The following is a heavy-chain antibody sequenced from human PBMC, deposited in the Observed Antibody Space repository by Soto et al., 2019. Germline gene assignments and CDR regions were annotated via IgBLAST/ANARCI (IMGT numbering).Heavy chain of an antibody. D-gene: IGHD6-25*01. J-gene: IGHJ6*02. CDR1: GYIFTLYW. V-gene: IGHV5-51*01. Sequence: GESLRISCKASGYIFTLYWIGWVRQMPGKGLEWMGIIYPGDSDTRYSPSFQGQVTISADKSVSTASLQWSSLKASDTAVYYCARQSPTPGYYYFSYGMDVWGQGTTVTVSS. CDR3: ARQSPTPGYYYFSYGMDV. CDR2: IYPGDSDT.